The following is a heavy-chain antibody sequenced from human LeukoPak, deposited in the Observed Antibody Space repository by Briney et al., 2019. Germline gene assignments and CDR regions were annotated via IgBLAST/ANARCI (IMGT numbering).Heavy chain of an antibody. V-gene: IGHV3-7*01. D-gene: IGHD3-16*01. CDR2: IKELVTLK. J-gene: IGHJ4*02. CDR3: GRGGTWGSFDY. CDR1: GFTFSSYW. Sequence: AGGSLRLSCAASGFTFSSYWMRWVRQAPGKGREWGANIKELVTLKDYVDPVKGRFTISRDTAENYLFLQINTMRAEDTAMYYCGRGGTWGSFDYWGQGPLVTVSS.